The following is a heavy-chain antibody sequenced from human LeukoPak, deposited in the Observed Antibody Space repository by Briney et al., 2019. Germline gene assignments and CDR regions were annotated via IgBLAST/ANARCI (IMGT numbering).Heavy chain of an antibody. CDR1: GSTFSSYS. V-gene: IGHV3-64*01. CDR2: ISTSGGST. CDR3: ARVSYGGNPAHFDY. Sequence: RSGASLQISCQGSGSTFSSYSMHCGRQAPGKRLEYVSAISTSGGSTYYTNSVKGRLTISRDNSKNTLYLQMGSLIREDMAVYYCARVSYGGNPAHFDYWGQGTLVTVSS. J-gene: IGHJ4*02. D-gene: IGHD4-23*01.